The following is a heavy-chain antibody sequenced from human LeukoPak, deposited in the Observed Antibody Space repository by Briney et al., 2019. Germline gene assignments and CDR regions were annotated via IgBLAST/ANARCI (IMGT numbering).Heavy chain of an antibody. J-gene: IGHJ4*02. CDR3: AKGIAVASRKTPYFDY. D-gene: IGHD6-19*01. Sequence: PGGSLRLSCAASGFTFSSYAMSWVRQAPGKRLEWVSAISGSGGSTYYADSVKGRFTISRDNSKNTLYLQMNSLRAEDTAVYYCAKGIAVASRKTPYFDYWGQGTLVTVSS. CDR1: GFTFSSYA. CDR2: ISGSGGST. V-gene: IGHV3-23*01.